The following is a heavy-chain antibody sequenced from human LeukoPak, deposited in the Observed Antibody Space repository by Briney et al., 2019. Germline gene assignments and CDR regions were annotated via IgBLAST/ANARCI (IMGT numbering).Heavy chain of an antibody. D-gene: IGHD3-22*01. V-gene: IGHV3-72*01. J-gene: IGHJ3*01. CDR2: RRSKSKKYTT. Sequence: GGSLRLSCVASGFTLSDHLMDWVRQAPGKGLEWIGRRRSKSKKYTTEYAASVKGRFSVSGDESRNSMFLQLNSLKTEDTAMYYCARDGAEGDDSAFDVWGQGTMVTVSS. CDR1: GFTLSDHL. CDR3: ARDGAEGDDSAFDV.